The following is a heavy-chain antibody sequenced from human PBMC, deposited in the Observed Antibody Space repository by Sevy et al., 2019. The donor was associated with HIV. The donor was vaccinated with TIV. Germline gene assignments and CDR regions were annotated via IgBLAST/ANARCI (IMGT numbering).Heavy chain of an antibody. J-gene: IGHJ6*03. Sequence: ASVKVSCKASGGTFSSYAISWVRQAPGQGLEWMGGIIPIFGTANYAQKFQGRVTITADKSTSTAYMELSSLRSEDTAVSYCARGVTTVTTVDYYYYMDVWGKGTTVTVSS. CDR1: GGTFSSYA. CDR3: ARGVTTVTTVDYYYYMDV. CDR2: IIPIFGTA. D-gene: IGHD4-4*01. V-gene: IGHV1-69*06.